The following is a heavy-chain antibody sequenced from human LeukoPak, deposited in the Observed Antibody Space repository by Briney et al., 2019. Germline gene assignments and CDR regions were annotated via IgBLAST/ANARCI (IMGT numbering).Heavy chain of an antibody. CDR2: IYHSGST. CDR1: GYSISSGYY. J-gene: IGHJ5*02. V-gene: IGHV4-38-2*02. D-gene: IGHD2-15*01. CDR3: ARDPLYCSGGSCYSTWFDP. Sequence: IPSETLSLTCTVSGYSISSGYYWGWIRQPPGKGLEWIGSIYHSGSTYYNPSLKSRVTISVDTSKNQFSLKLSSVTAADTAVYYCARDPLYCSGGSCYSTWFDPWGQGTLVTVSS.